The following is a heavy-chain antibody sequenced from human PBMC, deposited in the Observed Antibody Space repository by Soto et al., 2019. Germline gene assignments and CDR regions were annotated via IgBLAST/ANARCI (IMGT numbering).Heavy chain of an antibody. CDR3: ARTKGKWLSRTFDY. D-gene: IGHD3-22*01. CDR2: INHSGST. V-gene: IGHV4-34*01. J-gene: IGHJ4*02. Sequence: SETLSLTCAVYGGSFSGYYWSWIRQPPGKGLEWIGEINHSGSTNYNPSLKSRVTISVDTSKNQFSLKLSSVTAADTAVYYCARTKGKWLSRTFDYWGQGTLVTVSS. CDR1: GGSFSGYY.